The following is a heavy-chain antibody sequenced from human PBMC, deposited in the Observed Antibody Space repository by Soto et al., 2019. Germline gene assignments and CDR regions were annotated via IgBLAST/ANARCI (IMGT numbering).Heavy chain of an antibody. CDR3: ARDRLMATAGTARHYFGLDV. CDR2: IYYSGDT. V-gene: IGHV4-31*03. Sequence: SETLSLTCTVSGGSIRSGGYYWSWVRQNPRKGLEWIGNIYYSGDTYYNPSLKSRLTISVDTSKNQFSLNLSSVTAADTAVYYCARDRLMATAGTARHYFGLDVWGQGTTVTVSS. D-gene: IGHD5-18*01. J-gene: IGHJ6*02. CDR1: GGSIRSGGYY.